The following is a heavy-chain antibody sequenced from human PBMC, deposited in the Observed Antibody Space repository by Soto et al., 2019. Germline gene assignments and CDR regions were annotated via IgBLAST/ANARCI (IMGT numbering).Heavy chain of an antibody. CDR1: GYTLTELS. CDR2: FDPEDGET. CDR3: ARYHRRDFFDSV. J-gene: IGHJ4*02. V-gene: IGHV1-24*01. D-gene: IGHD2-21*02. Sequence: GASVKVSCKVSGYTLTELSIYWVRQAPGKGLEWMGGFDPEDGETIYAQKFQGRVTMTEDTSTDTAYMELSSLRSEDTAVYYCARYHRRDFFDSVWGQGSPVTVSS.